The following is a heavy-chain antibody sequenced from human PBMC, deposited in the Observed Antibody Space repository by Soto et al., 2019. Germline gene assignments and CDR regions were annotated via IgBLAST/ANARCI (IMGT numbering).Heavy chain of an antibody. J-gene: IGHJ6*02. Sequence: PSETVSLTCAVSGYSLSSGYYWGWIRQPPGKGLEWIGSIYHSGSTYYNPSLKSRVTISVDTSKNQFSLKLSSVTAADTAVYYCARGGHCSSTSCHVYYYYYGMDVWGQGTTVTVSS. V-gene: IGHV4-38-2*01. CDR2: IYHSGST. D-gene: IGHD2-2*01. CDR1: GYSLSSGYY. CDR3: ARGGHCSSTSCHVYYYYYGMDV.